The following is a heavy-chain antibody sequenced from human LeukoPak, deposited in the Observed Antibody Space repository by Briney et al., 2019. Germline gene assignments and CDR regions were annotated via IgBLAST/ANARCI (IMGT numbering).Heavy chain of an antibody. J-gene: IGHJ4*02. V-gene: IGHV3-74*01. Sequence: QSGGSLRLSCAASGFSFSSYWMHWVRQAPGKGLVWVSRINRDGSTTNYADSVKGRFTISRDNAKNTLYLQMNSLKAEDTAVYYCARARGNTYGYFEYWGQGTLVTVSS. CDR1: GFSFSSYW. D-gene: IGHD5-18*01. CDR2: INRDGSTT. CDR3: ARARGNTYGYFEY.